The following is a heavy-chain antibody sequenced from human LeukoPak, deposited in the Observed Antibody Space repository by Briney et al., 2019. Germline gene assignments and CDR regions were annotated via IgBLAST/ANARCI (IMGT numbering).Heavy chain of an antibody. D-gene: IGHD6-13*01. Sequence: SETLSLTCTVSGDSISSYYWSWIRQPAGKGLEWIGRIHPSGSTNYNPSLKSRVTISVDTSKNQFSLKLSSVTAADTAVYYCARAGIAAARRYAFDIWGQGTMVTVSS. CDR1: GDSISSYY. V-gene: IGHV4-4*07. CDR3: ARAGIAAARRYAFDI. CDR2: IHPSGST. J-gene: IGHJ3*02.